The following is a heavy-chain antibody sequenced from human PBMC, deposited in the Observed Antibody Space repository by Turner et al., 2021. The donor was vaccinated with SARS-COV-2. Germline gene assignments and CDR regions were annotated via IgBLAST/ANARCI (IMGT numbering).Heavy chain of an antibody. Sequence: EVQLVESGGGLVKPGWSLRLTCTASGFTFSSYSMNWVRQAPGKGMEWVASISSTSNYIFYADSVKGRFNISRDNAKNSLYLQMNSLRVEDTAVYYCARGANGNFDYWGQGALVTVSS. D-gene: IGHD1-26*01. CDR2: ISSTSNYI. V-gene: IGHV3-21*01. CDR1: GFTFSSYS. J-gene: IGHJ4*02. CDR3: ARGANGNFDY.